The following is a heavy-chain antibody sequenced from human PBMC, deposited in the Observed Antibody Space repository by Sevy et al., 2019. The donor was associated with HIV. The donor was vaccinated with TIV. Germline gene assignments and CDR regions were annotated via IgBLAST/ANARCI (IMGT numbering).Heavy chain of an antibody. CDR3: ARDGGYDSRGYDLSNY. CDR2: CSYDGSNT. CDR1: GFTFSTYA. D-gene: IGHD3-22*01. J-gene: IGHJ4*02. V-gene: IGHV3-30-3*01. Sequence: GGSLRLSCAASGFTFSTYAMHWVRQAPGKGLEWVAGCSYDGSNTDYGDSVKGRFTISRDSSKNTLYLQMNSLRAEDTAVDFCARDGGYDSRGYDLSNYWGQGTLVTVSS.